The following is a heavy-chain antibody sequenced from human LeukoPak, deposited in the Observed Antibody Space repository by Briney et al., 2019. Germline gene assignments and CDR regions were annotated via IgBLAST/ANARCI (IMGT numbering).Heavy chain of an antibody. CDR2: INSDGSST. CDR1: GFTFSSYW. J-gene: IGHJ4*02. D-gene: IGHD4-17*01. V-gene: IGHV3-74*01. Sequence: GGSLRLSCAASGFTFSSYWMHWVRQAPGKGLVWVSRINSDGSSTSYADSVKGRFTISRDNAKKVLYLQMSSLRAEDTAVYYCARARDYGDYPPDYWGQGTLVTVSS. CDR3: ARARDYGDYPPDY.